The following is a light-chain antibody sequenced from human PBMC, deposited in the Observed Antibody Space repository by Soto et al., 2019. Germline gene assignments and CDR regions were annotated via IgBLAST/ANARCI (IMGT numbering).Light chain of an antibody. J-gene: IGLJ2*01. V-gene: IGLV1-40*01. CDR3: QSHDSSLSGHVV. Sequence: QSVLTQPPSVSGAPGQRVTISCTWSSSNIGAGYDVHWYQQLPGTAPKLLIYGNSNRPSGVPDRFSGSKSGTSASLAITGLQADDEAVYYCQSHDSSLSGHVVFGGGTKLTVL. CDR2: GNS. CDR1: SSNIGAGYD.